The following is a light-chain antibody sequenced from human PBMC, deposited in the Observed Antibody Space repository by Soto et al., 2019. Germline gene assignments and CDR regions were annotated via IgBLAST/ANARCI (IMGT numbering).Light chain of an antibody. V-gene: IGKV3-20*01. J-gene: IGKJ5*01. Sequence: EIVMTQSPATLSVSPGERATLSCRASQSVNSNLAWCQQQPGQAPRLLMYGASSRATGIPDRFSGSGSGTDCSLVIRSREHEHFAVYYCQQYGSSPQTFGQGKRLAIK. CDR1: QSVNSN. CDR2: GAS. CDR3: QQYGSSPQT.